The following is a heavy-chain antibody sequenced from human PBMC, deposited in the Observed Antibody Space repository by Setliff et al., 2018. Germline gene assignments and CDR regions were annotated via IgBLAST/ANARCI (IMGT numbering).Heavy chain of an antibody. J-gene: IGHJ4*02. CDR3: AATGEYGDYDY. V-gene: IGHV4-38-2*01. CDR1: GFSISSGYY. D-gene: IGHD3-16*01. CDR2: IHHSGKA. Sequence: PSETLSLTCAVSGFSISSGYYWGWIRQPPGKGLEWIVNIHHSGKAYYNPSLRSRVTMSVDTSKNHVSLKLSSVTAADTAVYYCAATGEYGDYDYWGQGTLVTVSS.